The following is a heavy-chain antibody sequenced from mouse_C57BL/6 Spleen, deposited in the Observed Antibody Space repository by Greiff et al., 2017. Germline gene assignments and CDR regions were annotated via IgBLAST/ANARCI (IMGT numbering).Heavy chain of an antibody. D-gene: IGHD2-4*01. CDR3: AREGGDYPDY. Sequence: QVQLQQPGAELVMPGASVKLSCKASGYTFTSYWMHWVKQRPGQGLEWIGEIDPSDSYTNYNQKFKGKSTLTVDKSSSTAYMQLSSLKSEDSAVYYCAREGGDYPDYWGQGTTLTVSS. J-gene: IGHJ2*01. CDR1: GYTFTSYW. V-gene: IGHV1-69*01. CDR2: IDPSDSYT.